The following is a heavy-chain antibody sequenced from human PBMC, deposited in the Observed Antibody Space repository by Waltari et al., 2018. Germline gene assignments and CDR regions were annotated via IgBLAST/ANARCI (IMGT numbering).Heavy chain of an antibody. CDR2: IYPGDSTT. J-gene: IGHJ4*02. CDR1: GYSFGKYW. D-gene: IGHD5-18*01. Sequence: EVQLVQSGVEVKKPGESLKISCQVSGYSFGKYWIGWVRQMPGKGLEWMGVIYPGDSTTKYSPSFQGQVTISADTSIDTAYLQWSSLKASDTAMYYCARQNIHSYGYGYFDYWGQGTLVTVSS. V-gene: IGHV5-51*01. CDR3: ARQNIHSYGYGYFDY.